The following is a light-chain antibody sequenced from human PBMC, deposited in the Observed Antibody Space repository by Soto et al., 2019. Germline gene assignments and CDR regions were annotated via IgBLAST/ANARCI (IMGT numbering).Light chain of an antibody. CDR2: GAS. V-gene: IGKV3-15*01. J-gene: IGKJ5*01. CDR3: QQYNNWRPIT. CDR1: QSVSSN. Sequence: EIVMTQSPATLSVSPGERATLSCRARQSVSSNLAWYQQKPGQAPRLLIYGASTRATGIPARFSGSGSGTEFTLTISSLQSEDFAVYYCQQYNNWRPITFGQGTRLEIK.